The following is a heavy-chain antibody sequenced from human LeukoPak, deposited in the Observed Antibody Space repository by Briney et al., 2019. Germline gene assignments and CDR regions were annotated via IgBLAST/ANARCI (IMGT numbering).Heavy chain of an antibody. Sequence: GGSQRLSCAASGFTFSTYSMLWARQAPGKGLVWVSNINVTTCGIYYADSVKGRFTISRDNFQNTLFLQLNSLRVDDTAVYYCAKVNYYHPYFWGQGTLVTVSS. CDR1: GFTFSTYS. D-gene: IGHD3-22*01. V-gene: IGHV3-23*01. CDR2: INVTTCGI. CDR3: AKVNYYHPYF. J-gene: IGHJ4*02.